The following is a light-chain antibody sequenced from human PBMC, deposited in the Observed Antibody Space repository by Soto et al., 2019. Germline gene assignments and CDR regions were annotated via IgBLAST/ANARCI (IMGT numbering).Light chain of an antibody. CDR1: NSDIGAYNR. CDR3: NSYTTSSTYV. V-gene: IGLV2-14*01. J-gene: IGLJ1*01. CDR2: DVS. Sequence: QSVLTQPASVSGSPGQSITISCTGTNSDIGAYNRVSWYQKYPGKAPKLMIYDVSNRPSGVSNRFSGSKSGNSASLTISGLQAEDEADYYCNSYTTSSTYVFXTGTKVTVL.